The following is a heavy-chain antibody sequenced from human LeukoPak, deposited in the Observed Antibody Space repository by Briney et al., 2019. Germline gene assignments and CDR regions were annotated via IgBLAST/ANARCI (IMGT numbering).Heavy chain of an antibody. D-gene: IGHD2-8*01. J-gene: IGHJ4*02. Sequence: AGGSLRLSCAASGFTFSSYVMHWVRQASGKGLEWVGRIRSEPNSYATAYAASVKGRFTISRDDSKNTAYLQMNSLKTEDTAVYYCTSLLGYCTNDVCYNYWGQGTLVTVSS. CDR1: GFTFSSYV. V-gene: IGHV3-73*01. CDR2: IRSEPNSYAT. CDR3: TSLLGYCTNDVCYNY.